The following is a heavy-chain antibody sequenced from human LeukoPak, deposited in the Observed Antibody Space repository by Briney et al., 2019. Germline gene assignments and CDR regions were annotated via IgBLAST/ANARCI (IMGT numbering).Heavy chain of an antibody. Sequence: GGSLRLSCAASGFTVSSNYMSWVRQAPGKGLEWVSDIYSGGSTYYADSVKGRFTISRDNSKNTLYLQMNSLRAEDTAVYYCASASHLYCTNGVCYKTSYYYYGMDVWGQGTTVTVSS. J-gene: IGHJ6*02. CDR2: IYSGGST. V-gene: IGHV3-66*02. D-gene: IGHD2-8*01. CDR1: GFTVSSNY. CDR3: ASASHLYCTNGVCYKTSYYYYGMDV.